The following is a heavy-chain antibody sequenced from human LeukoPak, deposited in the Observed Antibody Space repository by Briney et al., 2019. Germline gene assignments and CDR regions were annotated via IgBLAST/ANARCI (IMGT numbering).Heavy chain of an antibody. D-gene: IGHD3-22*01. V-gene: IGHV3-9*01. J-gene: IGHJ4*02. CDR2: ISWNSGSI. CDR1: GFTFDDYA. Sequence: GGSLRLSCAASGFTFDDYAMHWVRQAPGKGLEWVSGISWNSGSIGYADSVKGRFTISRDNAKNSLYLQMNSLRAEDTAVYYCARDFYYYDSSGRGRRQIDYWGQGTLVTVSS. CDR3: ARDFYYYDSSGRGRRQIDY.